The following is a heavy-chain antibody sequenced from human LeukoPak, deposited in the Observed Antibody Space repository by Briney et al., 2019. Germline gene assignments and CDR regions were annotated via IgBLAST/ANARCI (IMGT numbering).Heavy chain of an antibody. CDR3: ARGPYSYDSSGAFDI. Sequence: SETLSLTCTVPGDSISSGDYYWSWIRQPAGKGLEWIGRISSSGSTNYNPSLKSRVTISVDTSKNQFSLKLSSVTAADTAVYFCARGPYSYDSSGAFDIWGQGTMLTVSS. CDR2: ISSSGST. CDR1: GDSISSGDYY. D-gene: IGHD3-22*01. V-gene: IGHV4-61*02. J-gene: IGHJ3*02.